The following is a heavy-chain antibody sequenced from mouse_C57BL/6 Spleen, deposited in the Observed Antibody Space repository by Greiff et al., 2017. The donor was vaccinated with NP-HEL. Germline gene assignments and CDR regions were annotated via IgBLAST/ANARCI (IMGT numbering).Heavy chain of an antibody. CDR2: IRNKANNHAT. D-gene: IGHD3-1*01. Sequence: EVMLVESGGGLVQPGGSMKLSCAASGFTFSDAWMDWVRQSPEKGLEWVAEIRNKANNHATYYAESVKGRFTISRDDSKSSVYLQMNSLRAEDTGIYYCTRHSGYYFDYWGQGTTLTVSS. CDR1: GFTFSDAW. CDR3: TRHSGYYFDY. J-gene: IGHJ2*01. V-gene: IGHV6-6*01.